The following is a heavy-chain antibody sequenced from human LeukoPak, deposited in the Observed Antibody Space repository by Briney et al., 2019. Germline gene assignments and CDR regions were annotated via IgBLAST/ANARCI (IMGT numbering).Heavy chain of an antibody. D-gene: IGHD3-9*01. V-gene: IGHV3-23*01. CDR1: GFTFRNYA. Sequence: GGSLRLSCAASGFTFRNYAMSWVRQAPGKGLEWVSGISGSGGSTYYADSVKGRFTISRDNSKNMLHLQMNSLRAEDTAVYYCAKSRGVGILTGYYADDYWGQGTLLTVSS. CDR2: ISGSGGST. CDR3: AKSRGVGILTGYYADDY. J-gene: IGHJ4*02.